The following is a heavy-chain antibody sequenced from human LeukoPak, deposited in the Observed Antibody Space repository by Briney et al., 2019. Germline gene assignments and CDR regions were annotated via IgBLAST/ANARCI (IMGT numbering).Heavy chain of an antibody. CDR2: INHSGST. V-gene: IGHV4-34*01. CDR1: GGSFSGYY. CDR3: ATQNRFDPYGSGLNWFDP. J-gene: IGHJ5*02. D-gene: IGHD3-10*01. Sequence: SETLSLTCTVYGGSFSGYYWSWIRQPPGKGLEWIGEINHSGSTNYNPSLKSRVTISVDTSKNQFSLKLSSVTAADTAVYYCATQNRFDPYGSGLNWFDPWGQGTLVTVSS.